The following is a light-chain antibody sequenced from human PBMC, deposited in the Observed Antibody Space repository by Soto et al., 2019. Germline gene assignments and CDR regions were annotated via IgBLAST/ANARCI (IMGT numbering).Light chain of an antibody. CDR3: QERSKWPKVT. J-gene: IGKJ3*01. Sequence: EVVLTQSPVTLSLSPGERATLSCRASQTVSKYLAWYQQKPGQPPRLLIYDSSNRATGIPARFSGSGSGTDFSRTISSLEPDDFAVYYCQERSKWPKVTFGPGTKVEIK. CDR2: DSS. V-gene: IGKV3-11*01. CDR1: QTVSKY.